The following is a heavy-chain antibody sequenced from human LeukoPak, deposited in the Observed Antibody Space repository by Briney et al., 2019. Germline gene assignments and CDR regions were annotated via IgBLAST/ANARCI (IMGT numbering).Heavy chain of an antibody. D-gene: IGHD3-3*01. J-gene: IGHJ5*02. CDR1: GYTFTSYD. Sequence: ASVKVSCKASGYTFTSYDINWVRQATGQGLEWMGWMNPNSGNTGYAQKFQGRVTMTRNTSISTAYMELSSLRSEGTAVYYCARMATITIFGVVIPLNWFDPWGQGTLVTVSS. CDR3: ARMATITIFGVVIPLNWFDP. V-gene: IGHV1-8*01. CDR2: MNPNSGNT.